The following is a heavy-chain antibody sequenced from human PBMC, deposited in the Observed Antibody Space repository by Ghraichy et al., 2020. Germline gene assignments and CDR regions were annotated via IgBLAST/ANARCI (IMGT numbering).Heavy chain of an antibody. D-gene: IGHD1-14*01. CDR2: INHSGST. CDR1: GGSFSGYY. J-gene: IGHJ4*02. V-gene: IGHV4-34*01. CDR3: ARRRNRKLGWHCDY. Sequence: SETLSLTCAVYGGSFSGYYWSWIRQPPGKGLEWIGEINHSGSTNYNPSLKSRVTISVDTSKNQFSLKLSSVAAADTAVYYCARRRNRKLGWHCDYWGQGTLVTVSS.